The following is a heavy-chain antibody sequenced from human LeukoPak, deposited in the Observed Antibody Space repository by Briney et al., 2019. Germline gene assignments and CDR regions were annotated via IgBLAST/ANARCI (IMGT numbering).Heavy chain of an antibody. J-gene: IGHJ4*02. CDR2: IYYSGST. CDR1: GGSISSYY. D-gene: IGHD7-27*01. CDR3: ARDRFWGLDY. Sequence: SETLSLTCTVSGGSISSYYWSWIRQPPGKGLEWIGYIYYSGSTNYNPSLKSRVTISVDTSKNQFSLKLSSVTAADTAVYYCARDRFWGLDYWGQGTLVTVSP. V-gene: IGHV4-59*01.